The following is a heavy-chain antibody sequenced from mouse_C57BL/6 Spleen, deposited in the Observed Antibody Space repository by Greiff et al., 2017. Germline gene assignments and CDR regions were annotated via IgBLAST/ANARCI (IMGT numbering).Heavy chain of an antibody. V-gene: IGHV1-42*01. CDR2: INPSTGGT. D-gene: IGHD1-1*01. Sequence: VQLQQSGPELVKPGASVKISCTASGYSFTGYYMNWVKQSPEKSLEWIGEINPSTGGTTYNQKFKAKATLTVDKSSSTAYMQLKSLTSEDSAGYYCARWGITTVVAEDYFDYWGQGTTLTVSS. CDR3: ARWGITTVVAEDYFDY. CDR1: GYSFTGYY. J-gene: IGHJ2*01.